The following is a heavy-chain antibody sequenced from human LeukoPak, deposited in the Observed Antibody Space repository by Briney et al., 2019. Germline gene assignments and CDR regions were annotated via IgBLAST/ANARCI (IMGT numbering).Heavy chain of an antibody. V-gene: IGHV4-59*01. Sequence: SETLSLTCTVSGGSSSNYYWSWIRQPPGKGLEWIGYIYYSGSTNYNPSLKSRVTISVDTSKNQFSLKLSSVTAADTAVYYCARSSSGWYGYYFDYWGQGTLVTVSS. D-gene: IGHD6-19*01. CDR3: ARSSSGWYGYYFDY. CDR2: IYYSGST. CDR1: GGSSSNYY. J-gene: IGHJ4*02.